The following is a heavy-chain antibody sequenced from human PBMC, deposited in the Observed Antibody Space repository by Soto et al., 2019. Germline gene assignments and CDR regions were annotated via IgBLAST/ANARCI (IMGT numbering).Heavy chain of an antibody. Sequence: QVQLVQSGAEVKKPGASVKVSCETSGYTFPVSYTHWLRQAPGQGLEWMGWINPNSGDTNYAHKFEGRVTMTRDSSAGTAYMELSGLRPDDTAVYFCARESAGKTLYGMDVWGQGTTVTVSS. D-gene: IGHD1-1*01. CDR1: GYTFPVSY. J-gene: IGHJ6*02. CDR2: INPNSGDT. V-gene: IGHV1-2*02. CDR3: ARESAGKTLYGMDV.